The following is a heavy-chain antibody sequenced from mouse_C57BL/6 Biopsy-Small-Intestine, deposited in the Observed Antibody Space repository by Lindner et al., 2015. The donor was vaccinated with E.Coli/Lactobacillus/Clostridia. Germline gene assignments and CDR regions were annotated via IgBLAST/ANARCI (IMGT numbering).Heavy chain of an antibody. CDR1: GGTFSSNA. CDR2: IIPIFGTA. J-gene: IGHJ3*01. Sequence: SVKVSCKASGGTFSSNAISWVRQAPGQGLVWMGGIIPIFGTANYAQQFQGRVTITADESTSTVYMELNSLRSEDTAVYYCATEGSYYHAFDIWGQGTMVTVSS. V-gene: IGHV1-81*01. CDR3: ATEGSYYHAFDI. D-gene: IGHD2-12*01.